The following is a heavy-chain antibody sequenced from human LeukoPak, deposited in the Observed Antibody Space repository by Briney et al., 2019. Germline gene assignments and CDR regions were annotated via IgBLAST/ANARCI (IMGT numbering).Heavy chain of an antibody. CDR3: ARDPGDYYDSSGYYFRDAFDI. J-gene: IGHJ3*02. V-gene: IGHV3-11*04. D-gene: IGHD3-22*01. CDR1: GFTFSDYY. Sequence: GGSLRLSCAASGFTFSDYYMSWIRQAPGKGLEWVSYISSSGSTIYYADSVKGRFTISRDNAKNSLYLQMNSPRAEDTAVYYCARDPGDYYDSSGYYFRDAFDIWGQGTMVTVSS. CDR2: ISSSGSTI.